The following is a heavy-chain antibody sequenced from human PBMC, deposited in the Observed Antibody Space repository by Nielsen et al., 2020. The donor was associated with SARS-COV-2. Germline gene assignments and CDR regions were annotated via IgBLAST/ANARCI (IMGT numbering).Heavy chain of an antibody. CDR3: AKDGRGGFDY. Sequence: ASVKVSCKASGYTFTSYDINWVRQATGQGLEWMGWMNPNSGNTGYAQKFQGRVTITADESTSTAYMELSSLRAEDTAVYYCAKDGRGGFDYWGQGTLVTVSS. J-gene: IGHJ4*02. V-gene: IGHV1-8*01. CDR2: MNPNSGNT. CDR1: GYTFTSYD. D-gene: IGHD1-26*01.